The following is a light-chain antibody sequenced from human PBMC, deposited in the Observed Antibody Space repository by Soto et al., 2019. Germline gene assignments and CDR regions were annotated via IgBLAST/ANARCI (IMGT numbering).Light chain of an antibody. CDR3: AAWDNSLRWV. Sequence: QSVLTQPPSVSGTPGQRVTISCSGSSSNVGSNFVYWYQQFPGTAPKLLIYRTDQRPSGVPDRFSASKPGTSASLAISGLRSDDEADYSCAAWDNSLRWVFGGGTQLTVL. CDR1: SSNVGSNF. J-gene: IGLJ3*02. CDR2: RTD. V-gene: IGLV1-47*01.